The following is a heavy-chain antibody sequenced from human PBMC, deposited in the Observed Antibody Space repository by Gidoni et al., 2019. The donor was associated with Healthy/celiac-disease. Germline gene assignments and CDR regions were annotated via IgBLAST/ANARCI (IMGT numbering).Heavy chain of an antibody. V-gene: IGHV1-46*01. CDR3: ARDRGVPAAIRYDGWFDP. J-gene: IGHJ5*02. CDR2: INPSGGST. Sequence: QVQLVQSGAEVKKPGASVKVSCKASGYTFTSYYMHWVRQAPGQGLEWMGIINPSGGSTSYAQKFQGRVTMTRDTSTSTVYMELSSLRSEDTAVYYCARDRGVPAAIRYDGWFDPWGQGTLVTVSS. D-gene: IGHD2-2*01. CDR1: GYTFTSYY.